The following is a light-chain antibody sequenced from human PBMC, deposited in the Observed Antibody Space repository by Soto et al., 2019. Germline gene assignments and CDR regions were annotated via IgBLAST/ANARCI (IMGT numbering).Light chain of an antibody. CDR3: SSYAGSNNRV. Sequence: QAVVTQPPSASGSPGQSVTISCTGTSSDVGLYNYVSWYQQHPGKAPKLMIYGVNKRPSGVPDRFSGSKSGNTASLTVSGLQAEDEADYYCSSYAGSNNRVFGGGTKLTVL. CDR1: SSDVGLYNY. J-gene: IGLJ3*02. V-gene: IGLV2-8*01. CDR2: GVN.